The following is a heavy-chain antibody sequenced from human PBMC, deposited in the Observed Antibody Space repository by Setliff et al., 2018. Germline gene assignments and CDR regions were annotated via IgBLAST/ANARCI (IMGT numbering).Heavy chain of an antibody. Sequence: PSETLSLTCTVSCASINSLSWLGSVRQPPGKGPDWIGEIYHDWNYKYTPSVHYSPSRKIRVTISIVKSNNQFSLKLTSMTAAETAVYYCAKGGGRYHSDSWGQGILVTVSS. D-gene: IGHD1-1*01. V-gene: IGHV4-4*02. CDR2: IYHDWNY. CDR3: AKGGGRYHSDS. CDR1: CASINSLSW. J-gene: IGHJ4*02.